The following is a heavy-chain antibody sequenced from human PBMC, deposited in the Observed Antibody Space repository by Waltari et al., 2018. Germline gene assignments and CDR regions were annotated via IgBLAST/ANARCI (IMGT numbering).Heavy chain of an antibody. J-gene: IGHJ6*02. CDR3: ARDPRRAVAGTFYYYGMDV. CDR2: IYYSGST. D-gene: IGHD6-19*01. Sequence: QVQLQESGPGLVKPSETLSLTCTVSGGSISSYYWSCIRQPPGKGLEWIGYIYYSGSTNYNPSLKSRVTISVDTSKNQFALKLSSVTAADTAVYYCARDPRRAVAGTFYYYGMDVWGQGTTVTVSS. CDR1: GGSISSYY. V-gene: IGHV4-59*01.